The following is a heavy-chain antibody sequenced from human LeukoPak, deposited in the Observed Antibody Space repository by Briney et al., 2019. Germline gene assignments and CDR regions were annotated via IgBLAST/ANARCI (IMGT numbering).Heavy chain of an antibody. CDR3: ARAVSGYGSGSYYPPLEAFDI. J-gene: IGHJ3*02. D-gene: IGHD3-10*01. CDR1: GYTFTSYY. V-gene: IGHV1-46*01. Sequence: ASVKVSCKASGYTFTSYYMHWVRQAPGQGLEWMGIINPSGGSTSYAQKFQGRVTMTRDTSTSTVYMELSSLRSEDTAVYYCARAVSGYGSGSYYPPLEAFDIWGQGTMVIVSS. CDR2: INPSGGST.